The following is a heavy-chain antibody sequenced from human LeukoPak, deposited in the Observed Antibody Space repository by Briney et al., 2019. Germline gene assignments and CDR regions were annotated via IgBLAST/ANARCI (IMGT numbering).Heavy chain of an antibody. Sequence: ASVKVSCKASGYTFTSYGISWVRQAPGQGLEWMGWISAYNGNTNYAQKLQGRVTMTTDTSTSTAYMELRSLRSDDTAVYYCARDLGYDFWSGYYLPSWFDPWGQGTLVTVSS. CDR3: ARDLGYDFWSGYYLPSWFDP. CDR1: GYTFTSYG. D-gene: IGHD3-3*01. V-gene: IGHV1-18*01. CDR2: ISAYNGNT. J-gene: IGHJ5*02.